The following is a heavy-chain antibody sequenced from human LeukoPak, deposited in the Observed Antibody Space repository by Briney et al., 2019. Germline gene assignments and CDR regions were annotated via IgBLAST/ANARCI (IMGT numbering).Heavy chain of an antibody. CDR2: ISYDGSNK. Sequence: GGSLRLSCAASGLTFSSFAMRWVRQAPGKGLEWVAVISYDGSNKYFTDSVKGRFTISRDNSKNTLYLQMNSLRAEDTAVYYCARASSNLAGYYYYGLDVWGQGTTVTVSS. CDR1: GLTFSSFA. CDR3: ARASSNLAGYYYYGLDV. D-gene: IGHD6-19*01. J-gene: IGHJ6*02. V-gene: IGHV3-30-3*01.